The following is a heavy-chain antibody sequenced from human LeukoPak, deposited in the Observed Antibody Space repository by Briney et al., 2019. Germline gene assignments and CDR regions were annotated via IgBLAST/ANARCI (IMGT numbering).Heavy chain of an antibody. CDR1: GGSISSSNW. V-gene: IGHV4-4*02. CDR3: ATLLYCSGGSCSDY. J-gene: IGHJ4*02. Sequence: PSETLSLTCAVSGGSISSSNWWSWVRQPPGKGLEWIGEIYHSGSTNYNPSLKSRVTISVDTSKNQFSLKLSSVTAADTAVYYCATLLYCSGGSCSDYWGQGTLVTVSS. CDR2: IYHSGST. D-gene: IGHD2-15*01.